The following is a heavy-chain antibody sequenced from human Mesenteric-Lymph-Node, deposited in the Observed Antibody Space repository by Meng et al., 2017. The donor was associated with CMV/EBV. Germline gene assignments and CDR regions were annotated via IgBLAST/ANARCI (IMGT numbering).Heavy chain of an antibody. CDR2: IYHSGST. V-gene: IGHV4-39*07. D-gene: IGHD2-2*01. J-gene: IGHJ3*02. CDR1: GGSISSNSYY. CDR3: ARAYIVVVPAAPRWGAFDI. Sequence: SETLSLTCTVSGGSISSNSYYWGWIRQPPGKGLEWIGTIYHSGSTYYNPSLKSRVTISVDTSKSQFSLKLISVTAADTAVYYCARAYIVVVPAAPRWGAFDIWGQGTMVTVSS.